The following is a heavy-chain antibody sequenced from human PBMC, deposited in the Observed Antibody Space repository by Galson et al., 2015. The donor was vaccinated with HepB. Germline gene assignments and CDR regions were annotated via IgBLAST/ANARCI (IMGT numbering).Heavy chain of an antibody. CDR1: GFTFSSYG. D-gene: IGHD4-17*01. J-gene: IGHJ4*02. CDR2: IKQDGSEK. V-gene: IGHV3-7*01. CDR3: AKYYGDYAGGDY. Sequence: SLRLSCAASGFTFSSYGMHWVRQAPGKGLEWVANIKQDGSEKYYVDSVKGRFTISRDNAKSSLYLQMNSLRAEDTAVYYCAKYYGDYAGGDYWGQGTLVTVSS.